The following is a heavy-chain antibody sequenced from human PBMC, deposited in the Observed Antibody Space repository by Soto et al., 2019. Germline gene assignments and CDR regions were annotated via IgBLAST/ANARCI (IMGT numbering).Heavy chain of an antibody. Sequence: QVHLVQSGAEVKKPGASVKVSCKGSGYAFPTYGTTWVRQAPGQGLEGMGWISAHNGNPTYEQKLQGRVTVTRDTSTSTAYMELRSLRSDDTAVYYCARGRYGDYWGQGALVTVSS. CDR2: ISAHNGNP. J-gene: IGHJ4*02. D-gene: IGHD1-1*01. CDR3: ARGRYGDY. V-gene: IGHV1-18*01. CDR1: GYAFPTYG.